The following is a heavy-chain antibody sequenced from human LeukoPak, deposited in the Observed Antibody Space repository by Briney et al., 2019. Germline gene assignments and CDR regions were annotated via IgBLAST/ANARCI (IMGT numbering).Heavy chain of an antibody. Sequence: PSETLSLTCTVSGGSMSSYYWSWIRQPPGKGLEWIGNIYYSGSTNYNPSLKSRVTLSVDTSKNQSSLKLSSVTAADTAVYYCAGPGYHYFDFWGQGTLVTVSS. CDR1: GGSMSSYY. D-gene: IGHD3-16*02. J-gene: IGHJ4*02. V-gene: IGHV4-59*01. CDR3: AGPGYHYFDF. CDR2: IYYSGST.